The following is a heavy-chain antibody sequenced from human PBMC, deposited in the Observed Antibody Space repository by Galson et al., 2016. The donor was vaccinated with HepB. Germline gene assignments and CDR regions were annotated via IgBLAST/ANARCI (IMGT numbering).Heavy chain of an antibody. CDR1: GFTFSSYG. CDR2: TSSDESNK. CDR3: AKVSDEYYFGY. V-gene: IGHV3-30*18. Sequence: SLRLSCAASGFTFSSYGMHWVRQAPGKGLEWVAVTSSDESNKHYADSVKGRFTISRDNSKKTLYLQMNSLRAEDTAVYYCAKVSDEYYFGYWGQGTLVTVSS. J-gene: IGHJ4*02.